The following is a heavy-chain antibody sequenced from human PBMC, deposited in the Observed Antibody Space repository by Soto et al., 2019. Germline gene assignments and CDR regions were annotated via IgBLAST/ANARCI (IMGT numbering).Heavy chain of an antibody. CDR2: ISGSGGST. J-gene: IGHJ4*02. Sequence: GGSLRLSCAASGFTFSSYAMSWVRQAPGKGLEWVSAISGSGGSTYYADSVKGRFTISRDNSKNTLYLQMNSLRAEDTAVYYCARPIYDFWSGYYPLDYWGQGTLVTVS. CDR1: GFTFSSYA. CDR3: ARPIYDFWSGYYPLDY. V-gene: IGHV3-23*01. D-gene: IGHD3-3*01.